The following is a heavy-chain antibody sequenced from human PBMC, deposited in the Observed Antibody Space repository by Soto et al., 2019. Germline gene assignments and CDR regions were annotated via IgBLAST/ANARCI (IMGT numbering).Heavy chain of an antibody. J-gene: IGHJ4*02. CDR2: ISASSYSK. CDR1: GVSISIYS. CDR3: AKSYGDTWDRYYFDL. D-gene: IGHD3-16*02. V-gene: IGHV3-23*01. Sequence: EVRLLESGGGLVQPGGSLRLSCAASGVSISIYSMSWVRQAPGRGLEWLSGISASSYSKYYADSVRGRFTISRDNSRNTLYLQMNTLRAEDTALYYCAKSYGDTWDRYYFDLGGQGTLVSVSS.